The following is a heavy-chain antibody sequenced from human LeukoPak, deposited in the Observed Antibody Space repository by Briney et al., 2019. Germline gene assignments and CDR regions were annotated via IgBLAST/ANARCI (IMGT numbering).Heavy chain of an antibody. J-gene: IGHJ4*02. V-gene: IGHV3-23*01. CDR2: ISGSGSST. D-gene: IGHD4-17*01. CDR1: GFTFSSYA. Sequence: GGSLRLSCAASGFTFSSYAMSWVRQAPGKGLEWVSAISGSGSSTYYADSVKGRFTISRDSSKNTLYLQMKSLKADDTAVYYCTRDPTVTTSDCWGQGTLVTVSS. CDR3: TRDPTVTTSDC.